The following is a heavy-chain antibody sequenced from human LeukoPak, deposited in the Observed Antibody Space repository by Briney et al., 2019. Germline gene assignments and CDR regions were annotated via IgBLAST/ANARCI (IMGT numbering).Heavy chain of an antibody. CDR1: GYTFTGYY. Sequence: ASVKVSCKASGYTFTGYYMHWVRQAPGQGLEWMGWINPNSGGTNCAQNFQGRVTMTRDTSISTAYMELSRLRSDDTAVYYCATSVGKVGCSGTSCYKAAFDYWGQGTLVTVSS. J-gene: IGHJ4*02. D-gene: IGHD2-2*02. V-gene: IGHV1-2*02. CDR3: ATSVGKVGCSGTSCYKAAFDY. CDR2: INPNSGGT.